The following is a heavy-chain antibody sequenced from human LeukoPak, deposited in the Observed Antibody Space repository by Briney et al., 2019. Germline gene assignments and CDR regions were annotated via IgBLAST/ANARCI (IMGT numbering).Heavy chain of an antibody. V-gene: IGHV3-21*01. J-gene: IGHJ6*02. D-gene: IGHD2-21*01. Sequence: TGGSLGLSCAASGFTFSTYRMNWVRQAPGKGLEWVSSNSSSSDYIYYADSVKGRFTISRDNAKSSVYLQMNSLRAEDAAVYYCARDWGLPYGMDVWGQGTTVTVSS. CDR3: ARDWGLPYGMDV. CDR2: NSSSSDYI. CDR1: GFTFSTYR.